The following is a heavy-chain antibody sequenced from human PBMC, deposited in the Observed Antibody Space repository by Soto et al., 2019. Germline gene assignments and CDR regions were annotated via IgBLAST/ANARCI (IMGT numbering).Heavy chain of an antibody. CDR1: GYTFTSYD. D-gene: IGHD4-17*01. J-gene: IGHJ4*02. CDR2: MNPNSGNT. V-gene: IGHV1-8*01. Sequence: QVQLVQSGAEVKKPGASVKVSCKASGYTFTSYDINWVRQATGQGLEWMGWMNPNSGNTGYAQKFQGRVTMTRNTSISTAYMELSSLRSEDTAVYYCARGPLPRPYGDQHYFDYWGQGTLVTVSS. CDR3: ARGPLPRPYGDQHYFDY.